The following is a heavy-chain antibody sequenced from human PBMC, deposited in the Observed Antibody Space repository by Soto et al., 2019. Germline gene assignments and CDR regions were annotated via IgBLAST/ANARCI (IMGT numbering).Heavy chain of an antibody. D-gene: IGHD3-16*01. V-gene: IGHV4-4*03. CDR1: HGIIANNYS. J-gene: IGHJ6*02. CDR2: LYHTGIA. CDR3: VSKLGPYYDGLDV. Sequence: PPPTPSPRGTVYHGIIANNYSWLCVRQNPGKGPELIGELYHTGIANYNPSLESRVAFSVDKSKNQFSLSLTSVTAADTAVYYCVSKLGPYYDGLDVWGQGTKVIVSS.